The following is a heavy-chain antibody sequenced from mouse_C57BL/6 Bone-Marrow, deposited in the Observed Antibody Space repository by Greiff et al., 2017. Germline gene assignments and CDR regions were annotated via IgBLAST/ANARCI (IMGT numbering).Heavy chain of an antibody. CDR1: GYTFTSYW. V-gene: IGHV1-64*01. CDR3: ARGRRDAMDY. CDR2: IHPNSGST. J-gene: IGHJ4*01. Sequence: VQLQQPGAELVKPGASVKLSCKASGYTFTSYWMHWVKQRPGQGLEWIGMIHPNSGSTNYNEKFKSKDTLTVDKSSSTAYMQLSSLTSEDSAVYYCARGRRDAMDYWGQGTSVTDSS.